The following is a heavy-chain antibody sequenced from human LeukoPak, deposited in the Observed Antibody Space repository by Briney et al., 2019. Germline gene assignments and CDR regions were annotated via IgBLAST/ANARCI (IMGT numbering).Heavy chain of an antibody. D-gene: IGHD3-22*01. CDR2: IYTSGST. Sequence: SETLSLTCTVSGGSISSYYWSWIRQPAGKGLEWSGRIYTSGSTNYNPSLKSRVTMSVDTSKNQFSLKLSSVTAADTAVYYCARDFRVVVTPYYYYGMDVWGQGTTVTVSS. J-gene: IGHJ6*02. CDR3: ARDFRVVVTPYYYYGMDV. CDR1: GGSISSYY. V-gene: IGHV4-4*07.